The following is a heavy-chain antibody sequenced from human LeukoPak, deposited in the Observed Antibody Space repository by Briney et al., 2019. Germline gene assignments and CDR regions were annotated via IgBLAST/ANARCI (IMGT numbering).Heavy chain of an antibody. CDR2: IYYSGST. Sequence: SETLSLTCTVSGGSISSSSYYWGWIRQPPGKGLEWIGSIYYSGSTYYSPSLKSRVTISVDTSKNQFPLKLSSVTAADTAVYYCARGTSGYDFEPFDYWGQGTLVTVSS. D-gene: IGHD5-12*01. V-gene: IGHV4-39*06. CDR3: ARGTSGYDFEPFDY. J-gene: IGHJ4*02. CDR1: GGSISSSSYY.